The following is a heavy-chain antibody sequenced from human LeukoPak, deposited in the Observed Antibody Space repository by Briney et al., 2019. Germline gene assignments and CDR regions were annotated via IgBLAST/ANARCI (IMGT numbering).Heavy chain of an antibody. CDR2: MYRDGTT. V-gene: IGHV3-66*01. CDR1: GFTFSSYG. CDR3: ARDPGITIERTYGMDV. Sequence: GGSLRLSCAASGFTFSSYGMHWVRQAPGKGLEWVSIMYRDGTTYYADSVKGRFTISRDNSKNTVYLQMNRLRLEDTAVYYCARDPGITIERTYGMDVWGQGATVTVSS. D-gene: IGHD3-10*01. J-gene: IGHJ6*02.